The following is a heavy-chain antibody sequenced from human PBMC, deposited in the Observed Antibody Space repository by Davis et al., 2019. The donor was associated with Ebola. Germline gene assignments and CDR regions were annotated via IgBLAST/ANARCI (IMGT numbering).Heavy chain of an antibody. D-gene: IGHD2-2*01. V-gene: IGHV3-7*01. J-gene: IGHJ4*02. CDR1: GFTFSSYS. CDR2: IKQDGSEK. Sequence: GESLKISCAASGFTFSSYSMSWVRQAPGKGLEWVANIKQDGSEKYHVGSVKGRFTISRDNAKNSLYLQMNSLFAEDTAVYYCARVGSSTSLDYWGQGTLVTVSS. CDR3: ARVGSSTSLDY.